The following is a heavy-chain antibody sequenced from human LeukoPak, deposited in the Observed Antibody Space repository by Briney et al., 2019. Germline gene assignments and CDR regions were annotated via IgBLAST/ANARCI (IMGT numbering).Heavy chain of an antibody. V-gene: IGHV4-61*10. CDR3: ARSYSGSFPVFSH. D-gene: IGHD1-26*01. CDR1: GGSISSGSYY. CDR2: IYYSGST. J-gene: IGHJ4*02. Sequence: SETLSLTCTVSGGSISSGSYYWSWIRQPAGKGLEWIGYIYYSGSTNYNPSLKSRVTISVDTSKNQFSLKLSSVTAADTAVYYCARSYSGSFPVFSHWGQGTLVTVSS.